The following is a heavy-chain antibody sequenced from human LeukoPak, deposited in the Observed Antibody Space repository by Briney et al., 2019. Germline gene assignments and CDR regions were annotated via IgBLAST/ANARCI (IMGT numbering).Heavy chain of an antibody. V-gene: IGHV3-30*01. D-gene: IGHD2-2*01. Sequence: PGRSLRLSCAASRFTFSSHSMHWVRQAPGKGLEWVAVISYDGNTEYYADSVKGRFTISRDNSKNTLYLQMNSLRAEDTAVYYCAKSWQYCSSTSCYGIDYWGQGTLVTVSS. CDR3: AKSWQYCSSTSCYGIDY. CDR2: ISYDGNTE. J-gene: IGHJ4*02. CDR1: RFTFSSHS.